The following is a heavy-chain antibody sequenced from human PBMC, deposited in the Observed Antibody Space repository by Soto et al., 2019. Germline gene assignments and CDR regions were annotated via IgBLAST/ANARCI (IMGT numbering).Heavy chain of an antibody. CDR2: INPNSGGT. V-gene: IGHV1-2*04. D-gene: IGHD6-13*01. J-gene: IGHJ6*02. CDR1: GYTFTGYY. Sequence: ASVKVSCKASGYTFTGYYMHLVRQAPGQGLEWMGWINPNSGGTNYAQKFQGWVTMTRDTSISTAYMELSRLRSDDTAVYYCARGLSSSAKYGMDVWGQGTTVTVSS. CDR3: ARGLSSSAKYGMDV.